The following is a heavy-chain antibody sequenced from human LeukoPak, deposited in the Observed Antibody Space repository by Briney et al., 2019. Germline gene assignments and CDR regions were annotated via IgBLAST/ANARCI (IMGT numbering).Heavy chain of an antibody. CDR1: GFTFSSYA. D-gene: IGHD6-13*01. CDR2: ISSNGGST. CDR3: VKAHSSSWYYFDY. V-gene: IGHV3-64D*06. J-gene: IGHJ4*02. Sequence: GGSLRLSCSASGFTFSSYAMHWVRPAPGKGLEYVSAISSNGGSTYYADSVKGRFTISRDNSKNTLYLQMSSLRAEDTAVYYCVKAHSSSWYYFDYWGQGTLVTVSS.